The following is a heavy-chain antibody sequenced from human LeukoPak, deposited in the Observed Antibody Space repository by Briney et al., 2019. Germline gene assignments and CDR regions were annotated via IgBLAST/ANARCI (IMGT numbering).Heavy chain of an antibody. CDR3: ARALYYYGSGSQSLHYFDY. CDR1: GGSISSYY. Sequence: PSETLSLTCTVSGGSISSYYWTWIRQPPGKGLEWLGYIYYSGSTNYNPSLKSRVTISVDTSKNQFSLKLSSVTAADTAVYYCARALYYYGSGSQSLHYFDYWGQGTLVTVSS. CDR2: IYYSGST. D-gene: IGHD3-10*01. V-gene: IGHV4-59*01. J-gene: IGHJ4*02.